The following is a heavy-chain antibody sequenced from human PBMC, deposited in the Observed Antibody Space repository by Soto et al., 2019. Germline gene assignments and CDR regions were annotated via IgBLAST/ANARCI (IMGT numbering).Heavy chain of an antibody. J-gene: IGHJ5*02. CDR2: IYYSGST. D-gene: IGHD6-13*01. CDR1: GGSISSYY. Sequence: SETLSLTCTVSGGSISSYYLSWIRQPPGKGLEWIGYIYYSGSTNYNPSLKSRVTISVDTSKNQFSLELSSLRSEDTAVYYCARDLGTRHSSSWLSWFDPWGQGTLVTVSS. V-gene: IGHV4-59*01. CDR3: ARDLGTRHSSSWLSWFDP.